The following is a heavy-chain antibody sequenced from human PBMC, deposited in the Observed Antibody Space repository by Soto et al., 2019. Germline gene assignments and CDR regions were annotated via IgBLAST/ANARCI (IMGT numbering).Heavy chain of an antibody. CDR1: GGTFSSYA. V-gene: IGHV1-69*01. CDR3: ASGIVVVVAATPTKAYSCGMDV. J-gene: IGHJ6*02. CDR2: IIPIFGTA. D-gene: IGHD2-15*01. Sequence: QVQLVQSGAEVKKPGSSVKVSCKASGGTFSSYAISWVRQAPGQGLEWMGGIIPIFGTANYAQKFQGRVTITANESTSTAYMDLSSLRSEDTAVYYCASGIVVVVAATPTKAYSCGMDVGGQGTTVTVSS.